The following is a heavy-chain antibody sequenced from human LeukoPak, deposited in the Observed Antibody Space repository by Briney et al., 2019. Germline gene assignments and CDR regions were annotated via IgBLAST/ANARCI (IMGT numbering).Heavy chain of an antibody. CDR1: GFSFSSYN. CDR3: ARSRRDGDYLFNAFDI. Sequence: GGSLRLPCAASGFSFSSYNLNWVRQAPGKGLEWVSSLSTSSSYIYYADSVKGRFTVSRDNARNSLELQMNSLRAEDTAVYYCARSRRDGDYLFNAFDIWGQGTMVTVSS. D-gene: IGHD4-17*01. V-gene: IGHV3-21*01. CDR2: LSTSSSYI. J-gene: IGHJ3*02.